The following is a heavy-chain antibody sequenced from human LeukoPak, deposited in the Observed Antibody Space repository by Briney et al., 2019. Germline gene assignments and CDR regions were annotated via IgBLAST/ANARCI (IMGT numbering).Heavy chain of an antibody. D-gene: IGHD5-18*01. Sequence: ASVKVSCKASGYTFTSYYMHWVRQAPGQGLEWMGIINPSGGSTSYAQKFQGRVTMTRDMSTSTVYMELSSLRSEDTAVYYCARASLYVDTAMATAADLDPWGQGTLVTVSS. J-gene: IGHJ5*02. CDR2: INPSGGST. V-gene: IGHV1-46*01. CDR1: GYTFTSYY. CDR3: ARASLYVDTAMATAADLDP.